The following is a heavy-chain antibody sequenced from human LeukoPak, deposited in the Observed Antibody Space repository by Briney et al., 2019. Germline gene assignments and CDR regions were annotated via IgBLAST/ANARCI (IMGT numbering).Heavy chain of an antibody. D-gene: IGHD1-26*01. CDR1: GFTFGSFA. CDR2: ISGSGGSS. V-gene: IGHV3-23*01. J-gene: IGHJ3*02. Sequence: GGSLRLSCAASGFTFGSFALSCVRQTPGKGLEWVSAISGSGGSSYYADSVKGRFTISRDNSKNTLYLQMNSLRAEDTAVYYCARPLSIVGATIGAFDIWGQGTMVTVSS. CDR3: ARPLSIVGATIGAFDI.